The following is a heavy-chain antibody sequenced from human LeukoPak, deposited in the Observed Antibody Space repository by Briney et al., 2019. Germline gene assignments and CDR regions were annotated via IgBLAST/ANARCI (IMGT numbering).Heavy chain of an antibody. J-gene: IGHJ4*02. Sequence: SETLSLTCSVSGGSITNYYWSWIRQSPGRGLEWIGFIYNTGRTNYNPSLQSRVTMSIDTSKNQFSLKLSSVTAADTAVYYCARQGELAIDYWGQGTLVTVSS. V-gene: IGHV4-59*08. CDR3: ARQGELAIDY. CDR2: IYNTGRT. D-gene: IGHD1-26*01. CDR1: GGSITNYY.